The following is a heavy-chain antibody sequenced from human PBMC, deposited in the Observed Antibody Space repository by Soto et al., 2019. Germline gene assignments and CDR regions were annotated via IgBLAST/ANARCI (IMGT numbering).Heavy chain of an antibody. Sequence: QLQLQETGPGLVKPSETLSLTCTVSGDSINGGSYYWGWITQPPGKGLEWIGTIYYSGTTYYNPSFKSRVAISIETSKNQFSLTLTSVTAADTAVYYCAKPIHYYDFDNWGQGTLVTVSS. CDR1: GDSINGGSYY. CDR2: IYYSGTT. CDR3: AKPIHYYDFDN. V-gene: IGHV4-39*01. D-gene: IGHD3-10*01. J-gene: IGHJ4*02.